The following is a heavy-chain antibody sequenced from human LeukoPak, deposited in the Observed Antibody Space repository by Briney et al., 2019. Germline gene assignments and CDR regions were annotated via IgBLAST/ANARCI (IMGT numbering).Heavy chain of an antibody. CDR3: AKDHTRYSSYYYYMDV. CDR1: GFTFDDYA. D-gene: IGHD5-18*01. J-gene: IGHJ6*03. V-gene: IGHV3-9*01. Sequence: GRSLRLSCAASGFTFDDYAMHWVRQAPGKGLEWVSGISWNSGSIGYADSVKGRFTISRDNAKNSLYLQMNSLRAEDTALYYCAKDHTRYSSYYYYMDVWGKGTTVTVSS. CDR2: ISWNSGSI.